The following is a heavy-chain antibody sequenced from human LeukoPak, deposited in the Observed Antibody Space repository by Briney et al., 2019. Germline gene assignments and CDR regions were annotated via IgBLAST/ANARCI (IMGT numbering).Heavy chain of an antibody. V-gene: IGHV3-15*01. CDR3: ILAAAGPAY. J-gene: IGHJ4*02. D-gene: IGHD6-13*01. CDR1: GFTFSDAC. Sequence: GGSLRLSCAASGFTFSDACMTWVRQAPGKGLEWVGRIKGKTDGGSPDYAAPVKGRFTISRDHSKDTLYLQMNSLKTEDTAVYYCILAAAGPAYWGQGALVTVSS. CDR2: IKGKTDGGSP.